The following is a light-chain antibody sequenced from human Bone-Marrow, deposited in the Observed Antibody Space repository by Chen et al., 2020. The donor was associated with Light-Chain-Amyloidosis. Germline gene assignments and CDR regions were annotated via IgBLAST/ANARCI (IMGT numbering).Light chain of an antibody. CDR2: DGS. CDR3: FSTDSSDNHGGV. CDR1: ALPYKS. J-gene: IGLJ3*02. V-gene: IGLV3-10*01. Sequence: SYELTQPPSVSVSPGQTARITCSGDALPYKSTYWYQQKSGQAPVLVIYDGSRRPSGISERFSASSSGTIATLTVSGAQVEDEADYYCFSTDSSDNHGGVFGGGTKLTVL.